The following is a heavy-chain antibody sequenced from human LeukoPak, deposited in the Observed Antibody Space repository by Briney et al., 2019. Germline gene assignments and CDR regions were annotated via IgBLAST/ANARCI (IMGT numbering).Heavy chain of an antibody. J-gene: IGHJ4*02. V-gene: IGHV3-74*01. D-gene: IGHD3-22*01. Sequence: GGSLRLSCAASGFTFSNYWMHWVRQAPGKGLVWVSRINSDGSITSYAGSMKGRFTISRDNAKNTLYLQVNSLRAEDTALYYCARDYYDTEGYYSAAFDSWGQGTQVTVSS. CDR2: INSDGSIT. CDR3: ARDYYDTEGYYSAAFDS. CDR1: GFTFSNYW.